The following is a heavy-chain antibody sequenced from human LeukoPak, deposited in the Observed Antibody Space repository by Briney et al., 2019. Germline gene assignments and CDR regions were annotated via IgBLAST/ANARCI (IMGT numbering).Heavy chain of an antibody. J-gene: IGHJ4*02. V-gene: IGHV4-4*02. CDR1: GGSISSSNW. CDR2: IHHSGST. Sequence: SGTLSLTCAVSGGSISSSNWWSWVRQPPGKGLEWIGEIHHSGSTNYNPSLKSRVTISLDKSKNQFSLKLTSVTAADTAVYYCARYRGGSGYHFDYWGQGTLVTVSS. CDR3: ARYRGGSGYHFDY. D-gene: IGHD5-12*01.